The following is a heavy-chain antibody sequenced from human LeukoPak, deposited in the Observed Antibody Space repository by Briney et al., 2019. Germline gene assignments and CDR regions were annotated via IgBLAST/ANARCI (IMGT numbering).Heavy chain of an antibody. V-gene: IGHV3-21*01. D-gene: IGHD3-22*01. CDR1: GFAFSGYS. CDR3: ARLRRNSDRSGFYYYYDN. Sequence: GGSLRLSCAASGFAFSGYSFNWVRQAPGKGLEWVSSINTVASYIYYADSVRGRFTISRDNAENSLWLQMNGLRAEDPAVYYCARLRRNSDRSGFYYYYDNWGQGTLVTVSS. CDR2: INTVASYI. J-gene: IGHJ4*02.